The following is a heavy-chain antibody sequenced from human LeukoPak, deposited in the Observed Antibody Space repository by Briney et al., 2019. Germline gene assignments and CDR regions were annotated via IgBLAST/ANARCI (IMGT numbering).Heavy chain of an antibody. D-gene: IGHD1-26*01. CDR2: IYYSGST. CDR1: GGSISSYY. J-gene: IGHJ4*02. CDR3: ARSSLMVGATLFDY. Sequence: SETLSLTCTVSGGSISSYYWSWIRQPPGKGLERIGYIYYSGSTNYCPSLKSRVSISLDTSKNQFSLKLSSVTAADTAVYYCARSSLMVGATLFDYWGQGTLVTVSS. V-gene: IGHV4-59*08.